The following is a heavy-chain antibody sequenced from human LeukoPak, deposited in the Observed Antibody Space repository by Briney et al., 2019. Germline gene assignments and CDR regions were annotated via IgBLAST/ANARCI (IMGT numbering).Heavy chain of an antibody. V-gene: IGHV4-39*01. Sequence: PSETLSLTCSVSGDSISRSDSYWDWLRQPPGKGLEWLGTIYYSGRTYYSPSLNSRVTMSVDTSSNQFSLNLRSVTAADTAVYYCARRRYYDGSGYLEWGQGTLLSVSS. J-gene: IGHJ1*01. D-gene: IGHD3-22*01. CDR2: IYYSGRT. CDR3: ARRRYYDGSGYLE. CDR1: GDSISRSDSY.